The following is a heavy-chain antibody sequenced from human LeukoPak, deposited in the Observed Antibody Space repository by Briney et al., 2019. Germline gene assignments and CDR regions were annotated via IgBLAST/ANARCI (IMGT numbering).Heavy chain of an antibody. Sequence: PGGSLRLSCAASGFTFSSYAMSWVRQAPGKGLEWVSAISGSGGSTYYADSVKGRFTISRDNSKNTLYLQMNSLRAEDTAVYHCAKGGEKQWPPWTTTTDYYYYGMDVWGQGTTVTVSS. D-gene: IGHD6-19*01. CDR2: ISGSGGST. V-gene: IGHV3-23*01. CDR1: GFTFSSYA. CDR3: AKGGEKQWPPWTTTTDYYYYGMDV. J-gene: IGHJ6*02.